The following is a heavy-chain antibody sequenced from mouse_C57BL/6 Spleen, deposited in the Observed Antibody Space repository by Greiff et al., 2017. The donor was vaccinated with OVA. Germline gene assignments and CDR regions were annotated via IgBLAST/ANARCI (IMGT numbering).Heavy chain of an antibody. CDR3: AREGITTVVATDV. V-gene: IGHV1-64*01. CDR1: GYTFTSYW. CDR2: IHPNSGST. Sequence: QVQLQQPGAELVKPGASVKLSCKASGYTFTSYWMHWVKQRPGQGLEWIGMIHPNSGSTNYNEKFKSKATLTVDKSSSTAYMQLSSLTSEDSAVYYCAREGITTVVATDVWGTGTTVTVSS. J-gene: IGHJ1*03. D-gene: IGHD1-1*01.